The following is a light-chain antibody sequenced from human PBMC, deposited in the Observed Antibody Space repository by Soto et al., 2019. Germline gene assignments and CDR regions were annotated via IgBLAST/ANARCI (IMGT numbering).Light chain of an antibody. V-gene: IGKV1-39*01. CDR3: QQSYSTRRT. Sequence: DIQMTQSPSSLSASVGDRVTITCGASQSISSYLNWYQQKPGKAPKXXIYAASSLQSGVPSRFSCSGAGTDFTRPISSLQPEDVETDYCQQSYSTRRTFGQGTKVDIK. CDR1: QSISSY. J-gene: IGKJ1*01. CDR2: AAS.